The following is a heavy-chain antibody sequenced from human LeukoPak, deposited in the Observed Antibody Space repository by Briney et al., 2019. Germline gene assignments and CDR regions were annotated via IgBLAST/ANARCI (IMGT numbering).Heavy chain of an antibody. CDR1: GITVSNYG. CDR3: ARGVGERYFDY. J-gene: IGHJ4*02. Sequence: GGSLRLSCAVSGITVSNYGMSWVRQAPGKGLEWVAGISGSGGGTNYADSVKGRFTISRDNSKNTLYFQMNSLTDEDTAVYYCARGVGERYFDYWGQGTLVTVSS. V-gene: IGHV3-23*01. CDR2: ISGSGGGT. D-gene: IGHD3-10*01.